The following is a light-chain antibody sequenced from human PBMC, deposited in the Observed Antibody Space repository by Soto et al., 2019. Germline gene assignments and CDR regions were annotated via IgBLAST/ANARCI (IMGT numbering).Light chain of an antibody. CDR1: QGISSY. J-gene: IGKJ4*01. Sequence: DIQLTQSPSFLSASVGDRVTITCRASQGISSYLAWYQQNPGRAPKLLIYTASTLQSGVPSRFSGSGSGTDCTLTISSLQPEEFATYYCQQLNSYPLTVGGGTKVEI. V-gene: IGKV1-9*01. CDR2: TAS. CDR3: QQLNSYPLT.